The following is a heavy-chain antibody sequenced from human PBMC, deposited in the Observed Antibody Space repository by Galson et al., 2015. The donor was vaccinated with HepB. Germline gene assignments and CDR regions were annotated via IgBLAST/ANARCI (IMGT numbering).Heavy chain of an antibody. J-gene: IGHJ4*02. CDR2: ISISSSTI. CDR3: ATVRGYSYGYDY. D-gene: IGHD5-18*01. CDR1: GFTFSSSI. V-gene: IGHV3-48*02. Sequence: CAASGFTFSSSIMNWVRQAPGKGLEWVSYISISSSTIYYADSVKGRFTISRDNAKNSLYLQMNSLRDDDTAVYYCATVRGYSYGYDYWGQGTLVTVSS.